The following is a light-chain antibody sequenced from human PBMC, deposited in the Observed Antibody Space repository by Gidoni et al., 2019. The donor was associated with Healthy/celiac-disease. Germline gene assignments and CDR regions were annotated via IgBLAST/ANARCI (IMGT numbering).Light chain of an antibody. CDR1: QSIRSY. CDR2: AAS. J-gene: IGKJ5*01. Sequence: DIQLTQSPSSLSASVGDRVTITCRASQSIRSYLIWYQQKPGKATKLMIYAASSLQSGVPSRFSGSGSGTDFTLTISSLQPEDFATYYCQQSYSTPSFGQGTRLEIK. CDR3: QQSYSTPS. V-gene: IGKV1-39*01.